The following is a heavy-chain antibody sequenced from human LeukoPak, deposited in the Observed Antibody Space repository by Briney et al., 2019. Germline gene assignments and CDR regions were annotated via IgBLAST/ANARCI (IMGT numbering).Heavy chain of an antibody. V-gene: IGHV1-69*13. D-gene: IGHD3-22*01. Sequence: SVKVSCKASGGTFSSYAISWVRQAPGQGLEWMGGIIPIFGTANCAQKFQGRVTITADESASTAYMELSSLRSEDTAMYYCARVHDSSGYYYVPLHYWGQGTLVTVSS. CDR2: IIPIFGTA. CDR1: GGTFSSYA. J-gene: IGHJ4*02. CDR3: ARVHDSSGYYYVPLHY.